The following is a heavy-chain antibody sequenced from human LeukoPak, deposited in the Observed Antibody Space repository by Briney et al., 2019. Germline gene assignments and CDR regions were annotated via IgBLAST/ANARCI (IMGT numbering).Heavy chain of an antibody. CDR2: INSDGSST. CDR1: GFTFSSYW. V-gene: IGHV3-74*01. J-gene: IGHJ3*02. CDR3: ARTGRIAAAPDYAFDI. D-gene: IGHD6-13*01. Sequence: GGALRLSCATPGFTFSSYWMHWGRQAPGKGLVWVSRINSDGSSTSYADSVKGLFTIPRDNAKNTLYLQINSLRAEDTAVYYCARTGRIAAAPDYAFDIWGQGTKVTDSS.